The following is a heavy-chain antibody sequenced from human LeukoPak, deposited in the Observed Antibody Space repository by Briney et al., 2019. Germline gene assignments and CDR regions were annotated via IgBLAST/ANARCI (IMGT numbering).Heavy chain of an antibody. J-gene: IGHJ6*02. CDR2: IYYSGST. V-gene: IGHV4-39*07. Sequence: SETLSLTCTVSGGSISSSSYYWGWIRQPPGKGLEWIGSIYYSGSTYYNPSLKSRVTISVDTSKNQFSLKLSSVTAADTAVYYCARGKNVRGYSGYVESAPAPHQLNYYYYYGMDVWGQGTTVTVSS. CDR1: GGSISSSSYY. D-gene: IGHD5-12*01. CDR3: ARGKNVRGYSGYVESAPAPHQLNYYYYYGMDV.